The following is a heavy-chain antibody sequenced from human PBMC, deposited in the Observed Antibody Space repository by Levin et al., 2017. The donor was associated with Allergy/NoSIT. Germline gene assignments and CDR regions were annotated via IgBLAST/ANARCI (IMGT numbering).Heavy chain of an antibody. CDR3: ARWRVGFIAAAGTLGDAFDI. V-gene: IGHV4-59*01. D-gene: IGHD6-13*01. CDR2: IYYSGST. Sequence: SETLSLTCTVSGGSISSYYWSWIRQPPGKGLEWIGYIYYSGSTNYNPSLKSRVTISVDTSKNQFSLKLSSVTAADTAVYYCARWRVGFIAAAGTLGDAFDIWGQGTMVTVSS. CDR1: GGSISSYY. J-gene: IGHJ3*02.